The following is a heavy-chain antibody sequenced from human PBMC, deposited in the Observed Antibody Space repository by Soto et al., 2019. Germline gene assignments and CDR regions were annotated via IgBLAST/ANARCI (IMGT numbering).Heavy chain of an antibody. Sequence: PWWSLRLSCAASGFSFSSYGMHWVRQAPGKGLEWVAVISDDGGNKYYADAVKGRFSISRDNPKNTLYLQMNSLRVEDTAVYYCGKPVGYCTSASCSRDYYYYYGMDVWGLGTTVTVSS. CDR1: GFSFSSYG. V-gene: IGHV3-30*18. J-gene: IGHJ6*02. CDR2: ISDDGGNK. CDR3: GKPVGYCTSASCSRDYYYYYGMDV. D-gene: IGHD2-2*01.